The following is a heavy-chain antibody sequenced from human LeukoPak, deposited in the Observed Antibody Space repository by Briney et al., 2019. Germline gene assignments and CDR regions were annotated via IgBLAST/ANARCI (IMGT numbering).Heavy chain of an antibody. CDR2: INSDGSST. J-gene: IGHJ6*02. D-gene: IGHD3-10*01. CDR1: GFTFSSYA. V-gene: IGHV3-74*01. CDR3: ASRATSGYGMDV. Sequence: GGSLRLSCAASGFTFSSYAMHWVRQAPGKGPVWVSRINSDGSSTTYADSVKGRFTISRDNAKNTLYLQMNSLRAEDTAVYYCASRATSGYGMDVWGQGTTVTVSS.